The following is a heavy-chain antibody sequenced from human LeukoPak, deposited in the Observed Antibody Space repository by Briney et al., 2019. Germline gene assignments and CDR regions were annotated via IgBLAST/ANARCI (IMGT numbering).Heavy chain of an antibody. V-gene: IGHV4-30-2*01. CDR2: IYHSGST. J-gene: IGHJ4*02. Sequence: SETLSLTCTVSGGSISSGGYYWSWIRQPPGKGLEWIGYIYHSGSTYYNPSLKSRVTISVDTSKNQFSLKLSSVTAADTAVYYCVLHLRSSGLGIFDYWGQGTLVTVSS. D-gene: IGHD4-17*01. CDR1: GGSISSGGYY. CDR3: VLHLRSSGLGIFDY.